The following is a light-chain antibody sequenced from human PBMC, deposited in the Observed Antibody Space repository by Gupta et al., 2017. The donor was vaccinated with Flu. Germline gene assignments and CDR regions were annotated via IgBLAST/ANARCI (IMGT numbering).Light chain of an antibody. J-gene: IGLJ1*01. CDR2: ENN. V-gene: IGLV1-51*02. CDR1: GSNIAFHS. Sequence: SVLTPPPTVSAAPGQTVTIFCTGSGSNIAFHSVSWYQQLPVTAPKLLVCENNQRPSGIPDRFSGSKSGTSATLGITGLQRDDEADYFCGACDSKLSDFVFGPGIKVTVL. CDR3: GACDSKLSDFV.